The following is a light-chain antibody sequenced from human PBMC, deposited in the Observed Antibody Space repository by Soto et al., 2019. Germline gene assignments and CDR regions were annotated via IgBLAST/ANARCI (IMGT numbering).Light chain of an antibody. CDR3: QKYNNWPRT. Sequence: EIVMTQSPATLSLSPGERATLSCRASQSVSSNLAWYQQKTGQAPRLLIYGESTRATGIPDRFSGSGSGTELTLTISSLQSEDFAVYYCQKYNNWPRTCGQGTKVDIK. V-gene: IGKV3-15*01. CDR1: QSVSSN. J-gene: IGKJ1*01. CDR2: GES.